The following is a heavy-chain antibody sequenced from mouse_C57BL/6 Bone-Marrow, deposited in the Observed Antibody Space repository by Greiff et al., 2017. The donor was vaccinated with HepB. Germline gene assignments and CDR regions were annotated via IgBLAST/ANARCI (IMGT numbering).Heavy chain of an antibody. Sequence: EVHLVESEGGLVQPGSSMKLSCTASGFTFSDYYMAWVRQVPEKGLEWVANINYDGSSTYYLDSLKSRFIISRDNAKNILYLQMSSLKSEDTATYYCARVGLLRYFDYWGQGTTLTVSS. CDR1: GFTFSDYY. J-gene: IGHJ2*01. D-gene: IGHD1-1*01. CDR2: INYDGSST. V-gene: IGHV5-16*01. CDR3: ARVGLLRYFDY.